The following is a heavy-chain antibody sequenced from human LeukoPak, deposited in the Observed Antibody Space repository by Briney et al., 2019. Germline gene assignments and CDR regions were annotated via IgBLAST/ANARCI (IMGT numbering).Heavy chain of an antibody. D-gene: IGHD2-2*02. Sequence: GGSLRLSCAASGFTFSKYWMHWVRQAPGKGLVWVSRINSDGSSTSYADSVKGRFTISRDNAKNTLYLQMNSLRAEDTAVYYCARAYCSSTSCYKDASDYWGQGTLVTVSS. CDR2: INSDGSST. J-gene: IGHJ4*02. CDR3: ARAYCSSTSCYKDASDY. CDR1: GFTFSKYW. V-gene: IGHV3-74*01.